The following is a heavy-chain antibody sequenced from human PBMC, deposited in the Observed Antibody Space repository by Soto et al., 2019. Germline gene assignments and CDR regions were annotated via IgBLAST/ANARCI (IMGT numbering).Heavy chain of an antibody. CDR1: RFAFSKCA. V-gene: IGHV3-23*01. Sequence: QPXGSLRLSCAAARFAFSKCAMSWVRQAPGRGLEWVSSISGTGTSTYYADSVKGRFTISRDNSNDTLYLQMNNLTAADTATYYCARDSRTGCSSTDCYMYWGRGILVTVSS. J-gene: IGHJ4*02. CDR2: ISGTGTST. CDR3: ARDSRTGCSSTDCYMY. D-gene: IGHD2-2*01.